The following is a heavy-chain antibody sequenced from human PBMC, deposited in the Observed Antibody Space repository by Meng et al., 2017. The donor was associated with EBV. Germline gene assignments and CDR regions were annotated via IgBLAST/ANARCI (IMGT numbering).Heavy chain of an antibody. Sequence: HITWHDSCPTPVQPPPTPTLICTFSGFSLSTSGGGVGWIRQPPGKALEWLALIYWDDDKRYSPSLKSRLTITKDTSKNQVVLTMTNMDPVDTATYYCAHRRDEYSSSWYGWFDPWGQGTLVTVSS. J-gene: IGHJ5*02. CDR2: IYWDDDK. V-gene: IGHV2-5*02. CDR1: GFSLSTSGGG. D-gene: IGHD6-13*01. CDR3: AHRRDEYSSSWYGWFDP.